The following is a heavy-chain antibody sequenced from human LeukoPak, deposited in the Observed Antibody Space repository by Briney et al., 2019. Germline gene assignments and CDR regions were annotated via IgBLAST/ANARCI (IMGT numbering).Heavy chain of an antibody. V-gene: IGHV4-34*01. J-gene: IGHJ6*03. CDR2: INHSGST. Sequence: SETLSLTCAVYGGSFSGYYWSRVRQPPGKGLEWIGEINHSGSTNYNPSLKSRVTTSVDTSKNQFSLKLSSVTAADTAVYYCARGHKTPVYYYYMDVWGKGTTVTVSS. CDR1: GGSFSGYY. CDR3: ARGHKTPVYYYYMDV.